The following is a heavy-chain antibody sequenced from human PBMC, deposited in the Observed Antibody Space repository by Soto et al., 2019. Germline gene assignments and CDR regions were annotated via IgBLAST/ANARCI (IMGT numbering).Heavy chain of an antibody. J-gene: IGHJ4*02. V-gene: IGHV4-39*01. D-gene: IGHD3-10*01. Sequence: SETLSLTCTVSGGSISSSSYYWGWIRQPPGKGLEWIGSIYYSGSTYYNPSLKSRVTISVDTSKNQFSLKLSSVTAADTAVYYCARLTPNLYYYGSGSYYTDYWGQGTLVTVSS. CDR1: GGSISSSSYY. CDR2: IYYSGST. CDR3: ARLTPNLYYYGSGSYYTDY.